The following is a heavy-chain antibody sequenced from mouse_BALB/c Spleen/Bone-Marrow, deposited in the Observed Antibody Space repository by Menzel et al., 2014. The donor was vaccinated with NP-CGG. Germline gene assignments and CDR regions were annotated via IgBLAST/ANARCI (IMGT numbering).Heavy chain of an antibody. Sequence: EVQLQQSGPDLVKPGASVKMSCEASGYSFTGYLMNWVMQSHGKSLEWIGRINPDNGDTFYNQKFKGKATLTVDRSSNTAHMDLRSLASEDSAVYYCARSDFYFDYWGQGTTLTVSS. CDR2: INPDNGDT. CDR3: ARSDFYFDY. V-gene: IGHV1-20*02. D-gene: IGHD2-13*01. J-gene: IGHJ2*01. CDR1: GYSFTGYL.